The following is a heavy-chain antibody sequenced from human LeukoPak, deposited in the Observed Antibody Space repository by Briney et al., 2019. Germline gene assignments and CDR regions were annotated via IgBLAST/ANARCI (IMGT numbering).Heavy chain of an antibody. CDR1: GYTFTGYY. CDR2: IIPIFGTA. J-gene: IGHJ6*03. D-gene: IGHD1-26*01. Sequence: SVKVSCKASGYTFTGYYMHWVRQAPGQGLEWMGGIIPIFGTANYAQKFQGRVTITADKSTSTAYMELSSLRSEDTAVYYCARVVGATKRYYYYYYYMDVWGKGTTVTVSS. CDR3: ARVVGATKRYYYYYYYMDV. V-gene: IGHV1-69*06.